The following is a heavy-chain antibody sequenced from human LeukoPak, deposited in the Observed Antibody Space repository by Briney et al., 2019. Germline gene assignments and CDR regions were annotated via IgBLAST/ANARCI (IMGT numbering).Heavy chain of an antibody. D-gene: IGHD1-1*01. CDR2: IYSGDGT. CDR3: VKGGRTTGTTVFDY. J-gene: IGHJ4*01. Sequence: GGSLRLSCAASGFTVSSNYMSWVRQAPGKGLEWVSIIYSGDGTFYADSVKGRFTISRDNSRNTLDLQMSSLRAEDTAVYYCVKGGRTTGTTVFDYWGHGTLVTVSS. V-gene: IGHV3-66*01. CDR1: GFTVSSNY.